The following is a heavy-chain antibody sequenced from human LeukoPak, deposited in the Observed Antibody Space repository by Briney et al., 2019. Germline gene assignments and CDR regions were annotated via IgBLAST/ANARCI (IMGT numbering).Heavy chain of an antibody. J-gene: IGHJ4*02. Sequence: GGSLRLSCAASGFTFSSYWMHWVRQAPGKGLVWVSRMNNDGRVISYADSVKGRFTISRDNAKNTLYLQMNSLRAEDTAVYYCAREFEATGFWALDYWGQGTLVTASS. D-gene: IGHD3-16*01. CDR2: MNNDGRVI. CDR1: GFTFSSYW. CDR3: AREFEATGFWALDY. V-gene: IGHV3-74*01.